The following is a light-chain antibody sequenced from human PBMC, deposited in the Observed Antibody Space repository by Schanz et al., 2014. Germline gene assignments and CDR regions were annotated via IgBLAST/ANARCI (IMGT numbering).Light chain of an antibody. CDR1: ESVGRW. V-gene: IGKV1-5*01. CDR2: DAS. Sequence: DIQVTQSPSTLSASVGDRVTITCRTSESVGRWLAWYQQKPGKAPTLLIYDASRLESGVPSRFSGSGSATEFTLTISGLQPDDFATFYCQHYSVPSGTFGQGTKLEIK. J-gene: IGKJ2*01. CDR3: QHYSVPSGT.